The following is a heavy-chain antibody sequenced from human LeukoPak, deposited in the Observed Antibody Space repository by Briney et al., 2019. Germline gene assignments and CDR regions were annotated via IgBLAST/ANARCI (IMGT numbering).Heavy chain of an antibody. CDR3: ATESRSSSSWYYPSAV. J-gene: IGHJ4*02. Sequence: GSVRLSCAASVFTVRTNYMTWVRQAPGKGLGWVSIIYYEGDTYNVVCVRGRFTISRDNSKNTVFLQMNSLRGEDTAVYYCATESRSSSSWYYPSAVWGQGTLVTLSS. V-gene: IGHV3-53*01. CDR1: VFTVRTNY. D-gene: IGHD6-13*01. CDR2: IYYEGDT.